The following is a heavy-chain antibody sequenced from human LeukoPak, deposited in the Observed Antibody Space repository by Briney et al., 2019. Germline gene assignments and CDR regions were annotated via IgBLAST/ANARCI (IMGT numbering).Heavy chain of an antibody. CDR3: ARGESFAFDV. Sequence: PGGSLRLSCAASGLTFRNYWMSWIRQAPGKGLEWVSSISRAGDRTYYEDSVKGRFTISRDNSRNTMYLQMNSLRAEDTAAYYCARGESFAFDVWGQGTMVTVSS. CDR1: GLTFRNYW. V-gene: IGHV3-23*01. CDR2: ISRAGDRT. J-gene: IGHJ3*01.